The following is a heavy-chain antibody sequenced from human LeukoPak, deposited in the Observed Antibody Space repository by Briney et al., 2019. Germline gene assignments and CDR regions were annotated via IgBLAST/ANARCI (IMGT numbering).Heavy chain of an antibody. CDR1: GDSVSSNSAA. CDR2: TYYRSKWYN. CDR3: ARSVIVVVVAATFSAFDI. D-gene: IGHD2-15*01. Sequence: SRTLSLTRAISGDSVSSNSAAWNWIRQSPSRGLEWLGRTYYRSKWYNDYAVSVKSRITINPDTSKNQFSLQLNSVTPEDTAVYYCARSVIVVVVAATFSAFDIWGQGTMVTVSS. J-gene: IGHJ3*02. V-gene: IGHV6-1*01.